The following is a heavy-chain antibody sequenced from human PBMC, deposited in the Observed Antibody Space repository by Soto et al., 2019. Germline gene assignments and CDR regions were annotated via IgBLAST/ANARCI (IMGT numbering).Heavy chain of an antibody. CDR1: GGCLRNYY. Sequence: ETLSLSCGLYGGCLRNYYWIWVGQPPGKGLEWIGEVNHSGEATYNPSLKSRITISLDTSNNQFSLKMTSVTAADAAMYFWTRAERFPRSWFEPWGQGTQVTVSS. CDR2: VNHSGEA. V-gene: IGHV4-34*01. CDR3: TRAERFPRSWFEP. D-gene: IGHD3-3*01. J-gene: IGHJ5*02.